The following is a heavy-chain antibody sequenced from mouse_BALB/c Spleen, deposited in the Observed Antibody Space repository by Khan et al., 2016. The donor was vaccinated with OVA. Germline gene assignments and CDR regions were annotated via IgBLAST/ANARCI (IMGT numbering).Heavy chain of an antibody. Sequence: EVQLVESGGGLVRPGGSLKLSCAASGFSFSSYSMSWVRQTPEKRLEWVATISSGGTYTNYPASVKDRFTISRDNAKNTLYLQLSSLKSEDTAMYYCPRHRGSSVHNPYFDYWGQGTTLTVSS. V-gene: IGHV5-6-4*01. CDR1: GFSFSSYS. CDR2: ISSGGTYT. J-gene: IGHJ2*01. CDR3: PRHRGSSVHNPYFDY. D-gene: IGHD1-2*01.